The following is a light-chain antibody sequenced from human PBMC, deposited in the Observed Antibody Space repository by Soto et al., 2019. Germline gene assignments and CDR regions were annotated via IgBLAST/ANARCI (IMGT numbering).Light chain of an antibody. Sequence: DIQMTQSPSTLSASVGDRVTITCRASQSISNWLAWYQQKPGKAPKVLIHKASSLESGVPSRFSGSGSGTEFTLTISSLQPDDFATYYCQQYSSYRTFGQGTKVEIK. CDR2: KAS. CDR1: QSISNW. J-gene: IGKJ1*01. CDR3: QQYSSYRT. V-gene: IGKV1-5*03.